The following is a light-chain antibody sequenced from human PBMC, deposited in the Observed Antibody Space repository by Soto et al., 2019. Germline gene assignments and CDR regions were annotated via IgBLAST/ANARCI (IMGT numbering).Light chain of an antibody. CDR3: HQYDQAPQT. CDR1: QYMTRTY. V-gene: IGKV3-20*01. CDR2: AAS. J-gene: IGKJ2*01. Sequence: EIVLTQSPGTLSLSPGERATLSCRASQYMTRTYIAWYQQKPGQAPRLLIYAASNRATGIPDKFSGSGSGTDYSLTINRLEPEDSAVYYCHQYDQAPQTFGQGTKVEIK.